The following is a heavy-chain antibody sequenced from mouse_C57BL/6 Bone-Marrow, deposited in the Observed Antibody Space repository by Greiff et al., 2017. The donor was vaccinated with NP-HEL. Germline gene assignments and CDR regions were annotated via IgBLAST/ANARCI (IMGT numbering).Heavy chain of an antibody. CDR2: IHPNSGST. J-gene: IGHJ2*01. Sequence: VQLQQSGAELVKPGASVKLSCKASGYTFTSYWMHWVKQRPGQGLEWIGMIHPNSGSTNYNEKFKSKATLTVDKSSNTAYMQLSSLTSEDSAVYYCARHWYFDYGGQGTTLTVSS. D-gene: IGHD4-1*01. V-gene: IGHV1-64*01. CDR3: ARHWYFDY. CDR1: GYTFTSYW.